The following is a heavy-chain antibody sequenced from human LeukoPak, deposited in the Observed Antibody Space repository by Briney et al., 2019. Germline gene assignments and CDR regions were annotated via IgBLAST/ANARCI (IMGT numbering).Heavy chain of an antibody. CDR1: GFTFSSYA. V-gene: IGHV3-23*01. CDR3: AKDGLGIWSRGYFDY. Sequence: GGSLRLSCAASGFTFSSYAMSWVRQAPGKGLEWVSAISGSGGSTYYADSVKGRFTLSRDNSKNTLYLQKNSRRGGDTAVYYCAKDGLGIWSRGYFDYWGQGTLVTVSS. CDR2: ISGSGGST. D-gene: IGHD7-27*01. J-gene: IGHJ4*02.